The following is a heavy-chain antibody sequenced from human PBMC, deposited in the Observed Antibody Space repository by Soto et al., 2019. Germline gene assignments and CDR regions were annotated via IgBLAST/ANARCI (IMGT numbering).Heavy chain of an antibody. V-gene: IGHV3-23*01. Sequence: GRSMRPSWALSGPSFSRDAVRWVRQAPERWPEWMSTISRSGSTIYYADYVKGRFTISRDEAKSTPYLQMSSLRAEDTAVYYCAKVFYYYDSSGYYYFDYWGQGTLVTVSS. CDR2: ISRSGSTI. CDR3: AKVFYYYDSSGYYYFDY. CDR1: GPSFSRDA. J-gene: IGHJ4*02. D-gene: IGHD3-22*01.